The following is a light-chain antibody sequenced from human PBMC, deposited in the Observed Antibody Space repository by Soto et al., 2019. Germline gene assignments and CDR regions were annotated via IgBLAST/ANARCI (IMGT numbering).Light chain of an antibody. CDR1: QSVSSY. Sequence: EIVLTQSPATLSLSPGERATLSCRASQSVSSYLAWYQQKPGQAPRLLIYDASNRATGIPARFSGSGSGTADTLPISSREPQDFAVSYCQQRSNWPPYTFGQGTKLEIK. V-gene: IGKV3-11*01. J-gene: IGKJ2*01. CDR2: DAS. CDR3: QQRSNWPPYT.